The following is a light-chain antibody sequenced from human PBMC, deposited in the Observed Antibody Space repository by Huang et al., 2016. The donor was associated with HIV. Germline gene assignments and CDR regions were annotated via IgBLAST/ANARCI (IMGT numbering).Light chain of an antibody. V-gene: IGKV3-15*01. Sequence: EIVMTQSPATLSVSPGERATLSCRASQSVSSNLAWYQQKPGQAPRLLIYGAPTRATGIPARFRGSGSGTEFTLTISSLQSEDFAVYYCQQYNNWPPWYTFGQGTKLEIK. CDR1: QSVSSN. CDR2: GAP. CDR3: QQYNNWPPWYT. J-gene: IGKJ2*01.